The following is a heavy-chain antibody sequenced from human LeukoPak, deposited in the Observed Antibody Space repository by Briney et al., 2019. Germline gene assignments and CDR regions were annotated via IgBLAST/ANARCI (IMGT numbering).Heavy chain of an antibody. J-gene: IGHJ4*02. CDR2: IKSKTDGETT. CDR3: TTLVGAPTY. V-gene: IGHV3-15*01. D-gene: IGHD1-26*01. Sequence: PGGSLRLSCAASGFTFKYAWMTWARQAPGKGPEWVGRIKSKTDGETTDYAAAVKSRFSLSRDDSKNMVYLQMTSLKTDDTAVYYCTTLVGAPTYWGQGTPVTVSS. CDR1: GFTFKYAW.